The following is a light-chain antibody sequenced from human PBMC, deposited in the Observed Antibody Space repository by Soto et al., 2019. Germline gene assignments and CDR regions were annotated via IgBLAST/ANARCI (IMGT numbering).Light chain of an antibody. J-gene: IGKJ4*01. CDR2: SAS. Sequence: EIVMTQSPATLSVSPGEGATLSCRASQSVYWDLAWYQQKPGQAPRLLIYSASTRATGIPARFSGSGSGTEFTLTITSLQSEDFAVYYCQQYANWPPLTFGGGTKVEI. CDR1: QSVYWD. V-gene: IGKV3-15*01. CDR3: QQYANWPPLT.